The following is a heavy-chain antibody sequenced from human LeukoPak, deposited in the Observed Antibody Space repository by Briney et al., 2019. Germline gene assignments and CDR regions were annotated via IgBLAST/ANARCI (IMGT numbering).Heavy chain of an antibody. CDR2: IYYSGST. J-gene: IGHJ5*02. CDR1: GGPISDYY. D-gene: IGHD6-13*01. V-gene: IGHV4-59*01. Sequence: SETLSLTCSVSGGPISDYYWSWIRQPPGKGLEWIGYIYYSGSTNYNPSLKSRVTISVDTSKNQFSLKLSSVTAADTAVYYCARAPPGSSSWSTFDPWGQGTLVTVSS. CDR3: ARAPPGSSSWSTFDP.